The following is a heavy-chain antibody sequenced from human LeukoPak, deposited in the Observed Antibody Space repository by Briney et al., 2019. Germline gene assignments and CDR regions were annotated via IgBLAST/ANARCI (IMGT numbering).Heavy chain of an antibody. CDR2: IISGSSYT. J-gene: IGHJ3*02. CDR3: AREAYSYGPEKAFDI. D-gene: IGHD5-18*01. V-gene: IGHV3-11*05. CDR1: GFTFSDYY. Sequence: GGTLRLSCAASGFTFSDYYMSWIRQAPGKGREWVSYIISGSSYTHYSDSVKGRFTISRDNAKNSLCLQMNSLRAEDTAVYYCAREAYSYGPEKAFDIWGQGTMVTVS.